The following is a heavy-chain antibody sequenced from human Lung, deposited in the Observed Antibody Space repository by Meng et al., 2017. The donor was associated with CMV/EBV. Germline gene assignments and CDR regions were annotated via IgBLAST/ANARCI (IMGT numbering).Heavy chain of an antibody. Sequence: ESLKISCPASGFTFSRYWMHWVRQAPGEGLVWVSGISSDGTTTTYADSVRGRFTISRDNAKNTLYLQMNSLRAEDTAVYYCARVPWYFDLWGRGTLVNVSS. V-gene: IGHV3-74*01. CDR1: GFTFSRYW. J-gene: IGHJ2*01. CDR2: ISSDGTTT. CDR3: ARVPWYFDL.